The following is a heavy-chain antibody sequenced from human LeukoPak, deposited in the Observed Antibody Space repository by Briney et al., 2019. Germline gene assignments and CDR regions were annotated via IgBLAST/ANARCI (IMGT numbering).Heavy chain of an antibody. CDR3: ARVEIAVGPPDY. Sequence: GGSLRLSCAASGFTFSDYYMSWIRQAPGKGLEWVSYISSSGNAIYYADSVKGRFTISWDNGEKSLYLQMNSLRAEDTAVYYCARVEIAVGPPDYWGQGTLVTVSS. J-gene: IGHJ4*02. D-gene: IGHD6-19*01. CDR2: ISSSGNAI. CDR1: GFTFSDYY. V-gene: IGHV3-11*01.